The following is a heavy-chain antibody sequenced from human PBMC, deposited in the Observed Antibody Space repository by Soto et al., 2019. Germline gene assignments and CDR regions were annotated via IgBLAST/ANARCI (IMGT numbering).Heavy chain of an antibody. V-gene: IGHV4-34*01. D-gene: IGHD5-12*01. CDR3: ARHTSTINLHFDP. J-gene: IGHJ5*02. CDR2: INHSGST. CDR1: GGSFSGYY. Sequence: ETLSLTCAVYGGSFSGYYWSWIRQPPGKGLEWIGEINHSGSTNYNPSLKSRVTISVDTSKNQFSLKLSSVTAADTAVYYCARHTSTINLHFDPWGQGTTVTVSS.